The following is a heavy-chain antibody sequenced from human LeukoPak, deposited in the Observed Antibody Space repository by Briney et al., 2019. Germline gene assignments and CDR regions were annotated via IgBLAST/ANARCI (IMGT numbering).Heavy chain of an antibody. CDR3: AKSRRYSGYVRDYYYYGMDV. CDR1: GFTFSSYG. D-gene: IGHD5-12*01. J-gene: IGHJ6*02. CDR2: ISYDGSNK. V-gene: IGHV3-30*18. Sequence: GGSLRLSCAASGFTFSSYGMHWVRQAPGKGLEWVAVISYDGSNKYYADSVKGRFTISRDNSKNTLHLQMNSLRAEDTAVYYCAKSRRYSGYVRDYYYYGMDVWGQGTTVTVSS.